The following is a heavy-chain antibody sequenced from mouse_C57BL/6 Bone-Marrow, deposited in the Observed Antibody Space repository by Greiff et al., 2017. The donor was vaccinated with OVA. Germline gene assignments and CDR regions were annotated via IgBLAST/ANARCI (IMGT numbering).Heavy chain of an antibody. Sequence: QVQLQQPGAELVRPGSSVKLSCKASGYTFTSYWMHWVKQRPIQGLEWIGNIDPSDSETHYNQQLKYKATLTVDKSSSTAYMQLSSLTSEDSAVYYCARWHYYGSSYWYFDVWGTGTTVTVSS. CDR3: ARWHYYGSSYWYFDV. D-gene: IGHD1-1*01. CDR2: IDPSDSET. V-gene: IGHV1-52*01. J-gene: IGHJ1*03. CDR1: GYTFTSYW.